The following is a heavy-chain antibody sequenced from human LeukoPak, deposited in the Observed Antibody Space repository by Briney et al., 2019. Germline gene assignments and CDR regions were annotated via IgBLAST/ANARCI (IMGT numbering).Heavy chain of an antibody. CDR3: ASFDNDGDYYFNY. Sequence: GGSLKLSCVASGFSFSASAIHWVRQAPGKGLEWVGRIRTKNNNLATTYSESVKGRFTISRDDSKNTASLQMNSLRAEDTATYFCASFDNDGDYYFNYWGWGTLVAVSS. CDR1: GFSFSASA. D-gene: IGHD4-17*01. J-gene: IGHJ4*02. V-gene: IGHV3-73*01. CDR2: IRTKNNNLAT.